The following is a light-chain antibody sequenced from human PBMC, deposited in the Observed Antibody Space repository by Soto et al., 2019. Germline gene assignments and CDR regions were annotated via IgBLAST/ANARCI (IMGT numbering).Light chain of an antibody. CDR1: SSDVGGYNF. CDR3: CSYAGSNFFV. J-gene: IGLJ1*01. V-gene: IGLV2-11*01. Sequence: QSALTQPRSVSGSPGQSVTISCTGTSSDVGGYNFVSWYQQHPGKAPKLIVYDVTKRPSGVPDRFSGSKSGNTASLTISGLQAEDEADYHCCSYAGSNFFVFGTGTKLTVL. CDR2: DVT.